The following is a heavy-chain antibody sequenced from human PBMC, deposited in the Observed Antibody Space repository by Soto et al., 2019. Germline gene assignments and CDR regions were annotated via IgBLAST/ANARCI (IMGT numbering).Heavy chain of an antibody. CDR3: ARGQYCGGDCYSGFYYYGMDV. CDR2: ISSSSSYT. Sequence: ESGGGLVKPGGSLRLSCAASGFTFSDYYMSWIRQAPGKGLEWVSYISSSSSYTNYADSVKGRFTISRDNAKNSLYLQMNSLRAEDTAVYYCARGQYCGGDCYSGFYYYGMDVWGQGTTVTVSS. V-gene: IGHV3-11*06. D-gene: IGHD2-21*02. CDR1: GFTFSDYY. J-gene: IGHJ6*02.